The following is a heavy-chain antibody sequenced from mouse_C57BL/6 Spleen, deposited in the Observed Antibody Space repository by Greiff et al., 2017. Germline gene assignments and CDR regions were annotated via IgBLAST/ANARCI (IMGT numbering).Heavy chain of an antibody. Sequence: QVQLQQPGAELVRPGSSVKLSCKASGYTFTSYWMDWVKQRPGQGLEWIGNIYPSDSETHYNQKFKDKATLTVDKSSSTAYMQLSSLTSEDSEVYYCARRPKLITTVPAMDYWGQGTSVTVSS. D-gene: IGHD1-1*01. CDR2: IYPSDSET. CDR3: ARRPKLITTVPAMDY. V-gene: IGHV1-61*01. CDR1: GYTFTSYW. J-gene: IGHJ4*01.